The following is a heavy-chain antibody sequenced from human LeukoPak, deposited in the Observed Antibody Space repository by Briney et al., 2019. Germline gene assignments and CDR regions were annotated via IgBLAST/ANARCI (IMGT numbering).Heavy chain of an antibody. J-gene: IGHJ4*02. CDR1: GYTFISYA. Sequence: ASVKVSCKASGYTFISYAMHWVRQAPGQRLEWMGWINAGNGNTKYSQKFQGRVTITADESTSTAYMELSSLRSEDTAVYYCAREGSGYSWFDYWGQGTLVTVSS. CDR2: INAGNGNT. CDR3: AREGSGYSWFDY. V-gene: IGHV1-3*01. D-gene: IGHD5-18*01.